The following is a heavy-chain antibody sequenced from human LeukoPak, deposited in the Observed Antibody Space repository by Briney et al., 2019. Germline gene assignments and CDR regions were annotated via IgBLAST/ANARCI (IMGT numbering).Heavy chain of an antibody. J-gene: IGHJ4*02. CDR3: AREEGFDY. CDR1: GASISNSFYF. CDR2: IRYSGSA. V-gene: IGHV4-39*02. Sequence: SETLSLTCTVSGASISNSFYFWGWVRQPPGTGLEWIGHIRYSGSAYHNPSLKSRVTISVDTSKNQVSLNLRSVTVADTAVYYCAREEGFDYWGQGTLVTVSS.